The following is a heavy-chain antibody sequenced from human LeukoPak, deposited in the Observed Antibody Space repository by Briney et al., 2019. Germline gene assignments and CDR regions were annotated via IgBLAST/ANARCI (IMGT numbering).Heavy chain of an antibody. CDR2: INPSGGST. CDR3: ARDVAAGPSDY. CDR1: GYTFTSYN. D-gene: IGHD6-13*01. V-gene: IGHV1-46*01. Sequence: ASVKVSCKASGYTFTSYNMHWVRQAPGQGLEWMGIINPSGGSTNYAQKFQGRVTMTRDTSISTAYMELSRLRSDDTAVYYCARDVAAGPSDYWGQGTLVTVSS. J-gene: IGHJ4*02.